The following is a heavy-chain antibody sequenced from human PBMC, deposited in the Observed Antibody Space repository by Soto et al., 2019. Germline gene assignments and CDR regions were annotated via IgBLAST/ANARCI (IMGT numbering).Heavy chain of an antibody. Sequence: QVQLVQSGAEEKKPGASVKVSCKASGYTFSGYAMHWVRQAPGQRLEWMGWINAGNGNTKYSQNFQGRVTITRDTSARTADMELSSLRFEDTAVYYCARIWVRGNLDYWGQGTLVTVSS. CDR3: ARIWVRGNLDY. D-gene: IGHD2-15*01. CDR2: INAGNGNT. J-gene: IGHJ4*02. V-gene: IGHV1-3*05. CDR1: GYTFSGYA.